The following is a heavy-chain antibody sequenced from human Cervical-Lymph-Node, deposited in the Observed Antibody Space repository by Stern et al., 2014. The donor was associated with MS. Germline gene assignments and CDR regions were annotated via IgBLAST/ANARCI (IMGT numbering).Heavy chain of an antibody. Sequence: VQLVESGLGLVQPSETLSLTCTVSGGSISNYYWSWIRQPPGKGLEWIGYIYYIGTTNYNPSLKSRVTISVDTSKNQFSLRLSSVSVADTAVYYCARHGDTSFVYWGQGTLVTISS. CDR3: ARHGDTSFVY. V-gene: IGHV4-59*08. J-gene: IGHJ4*02. CDR1: GGSISNYY. D-gene: IGHD2-21*02. CDR2: IYYIGTT.